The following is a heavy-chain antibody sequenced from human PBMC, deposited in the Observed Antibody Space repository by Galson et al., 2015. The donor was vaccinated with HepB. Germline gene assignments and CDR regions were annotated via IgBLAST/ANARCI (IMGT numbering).Heavy chain of an antibody. J-gene: IGHJ6*02. CDR2: IIGSSATI. Sequence: SLRLSCAASGFSFSRYTMHWVRQVPGKGLEWIAYIIGSSATIYYADSVEGRFTLSRDNAKNSLYLQMNSLRGEDTGVYYCARDGGFSSGYAMDVWGQGTTVIVSS. CDR1: GFSFSRYT. CDR3: ARDGGFSSGYAMDV. D-gene: IGHD6-25*01. V-gene: IGHV3-48*01.